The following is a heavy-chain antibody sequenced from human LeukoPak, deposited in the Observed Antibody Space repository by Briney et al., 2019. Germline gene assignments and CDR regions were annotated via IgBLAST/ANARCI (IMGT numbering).Heavy chain of an antibody. V-gene: IGHV5-51*01. CDR1: GYVFSSYW. J-gene: IGHJ3*02. CDR2: IYPLDADT. CDR3: ARHRRTGENDAFDI. D-gene: IGHD1-14*01. Sequence: GESLKISCKASGYVFSSYWIGWVRPMPGKGLEGMGTIYPLDADTKYGPSFEGQVTISADKAITTAYLQWSSLRASDTAMYYCARHRRTGENDAFDIWGQGTMVTVS.